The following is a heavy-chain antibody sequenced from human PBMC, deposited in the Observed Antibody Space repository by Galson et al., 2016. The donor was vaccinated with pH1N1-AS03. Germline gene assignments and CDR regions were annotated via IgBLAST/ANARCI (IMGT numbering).Heavy chain of an antibody. J-gene: IGHJ4*02. CDR1: GFTFRSYG. CDR3: ARSQGFYVDYFDN. Sequence: LRLSCAASGFTFRSYGMHWVRQTPGKGLQWVAVISYDESKKSYADSVRGRSTISRDNSKNTLYLQMNSLRPEDTAVYFCARSQGFYVDYFDNWGQGTLVTVSS. CDR2: ISYDESKK. V-gene: IGHV3-30*03. D-gene: IGHD3-10*02.